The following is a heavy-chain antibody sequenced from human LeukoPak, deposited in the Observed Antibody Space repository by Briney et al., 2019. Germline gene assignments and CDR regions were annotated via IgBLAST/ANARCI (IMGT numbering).Heavy chain of an antibody. CDR1: GYTFTSYY. CDR3: ARSSAPYYGDYFETPYYFDY. D-gene: IGHD4-17*01. V-gene: IGHV1-46*01. Sequence: GASVKVSCKASGYTFTSYYMHWVRQAPGQGLEWMGIINPSGGSTSYAQKFQGRVTMTRDMSTSTVYMELSSLRSEDTAVYYCARSSAPYYGDYFETPYYFDYWGQGTLVTVSS. CDR2: INPSGGST. J-gene: IGHJ4*02.